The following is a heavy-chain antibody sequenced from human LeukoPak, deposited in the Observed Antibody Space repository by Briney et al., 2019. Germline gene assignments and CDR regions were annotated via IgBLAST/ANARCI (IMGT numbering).Heavy chain of an antibody. CDR1: GGSFSGYY. D-gene: IGHD6-6*01. Sequence: SSETLSLTCAVYGGSFSGYYWSWIRQPPGKGLEWIGEINHSGSTNYNPSLKSRVTISVDTSKNQFSLKLSSVTAADTAMYYCAGERSAARPFDYWGQGTLVTVSS. J-gene: IGHJ4*02. V-gene: IGHV4-34*01. CDR2: INHSGST. CDR3: AGERSAARPFDY.